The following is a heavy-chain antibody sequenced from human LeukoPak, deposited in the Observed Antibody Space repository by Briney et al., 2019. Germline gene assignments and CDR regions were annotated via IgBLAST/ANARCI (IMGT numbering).Heavy chain of an antibody. J-gene: IGHJ4*02. CDR1: GFTVSSNY. V-gene: IGHV3-66*02. CDR2: IYSGGST. Sequence: GGSLRLSCAASGFTVSSNYMSWVRQAPGKGLEWVSVIYSGGSTYYADSVKGRFTISRDNSKNTLYLQMNSLRAEGTAVYYCARGLRSGPFDYWGQGTLVTVSS. CDR3: ARGLRSGPFDY.